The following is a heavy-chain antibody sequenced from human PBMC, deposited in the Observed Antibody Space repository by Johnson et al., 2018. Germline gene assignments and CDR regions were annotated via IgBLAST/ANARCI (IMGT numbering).Heavy chain of an antibody. V-gene: IGHV1-8*01. CDR2: MNPNSGNP. D-gene: IGHD3-9*01. CDR1: GYTFTSYD. Sequence: QVQLVQSGAEVTKPGASVKVSCKASGYTFTSYDINWVRQATGQGLEWMGWMNPNSGNPGYAQKFQGRVTLTRKTSISTAYMEMSSLRSEDTAVYYCARGRWGVYDILTGYPFGLDVWGKGTTVTVSS. CDR3: ARGRWGVYDILTGYPFGLDV. J-gene: IGHJ6*04.